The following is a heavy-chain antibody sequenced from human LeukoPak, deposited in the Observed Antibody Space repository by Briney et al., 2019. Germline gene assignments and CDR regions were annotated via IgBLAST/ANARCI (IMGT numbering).Heavy chain of an antibody. Sequence: PSETLSLTCTVSGVSISSYYWSWIRQPPGKGLEWIGYIYYSGSTNYNPSLKSRVTISVDTSKNQFSLKLSSVTAADTAVYYCACRDGYNYAFDYWGQGTLVTVSS. CDR2: IYYSGST. D-gene: IGHD5-24*01. CDR1: GVSISSYY. J-gene: IGHJ4*02. V-gene: IGHV4-59*01. CDR3: ACRDGYNYAFDY.